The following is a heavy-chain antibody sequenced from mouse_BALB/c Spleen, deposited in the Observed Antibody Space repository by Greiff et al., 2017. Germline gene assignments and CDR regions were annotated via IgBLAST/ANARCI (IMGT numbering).Heavy chain of an antibody. CDR2: IYPGNSDT. CDR3: TRDYGNYNYYAMDY. CDR1: GSTFTSYW. D-gene: IGHD2-1*01. V-gene: IGHV1-5*01. J-gene: IGHJ4*01. Sequence: VQLQQSGTVLARPGASVKMSCKASGSTFTSYWMHWVKQRPGQGLEWIGAIYPGNSDTSYNQKFKGKAKLTAATSTSTAYMELSSLTDEDSAVYYCTRDYGNYNYYAMDYWGQGTSVTVSS.